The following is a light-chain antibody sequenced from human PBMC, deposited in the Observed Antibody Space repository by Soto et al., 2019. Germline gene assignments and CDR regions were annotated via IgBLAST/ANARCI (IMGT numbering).Light chain of an antibody. CDR3: QQSNDYPYT. J-gene: IGKJ2*01. CDR1: QSIGGW. V-gene: IGKV1-5*03. Sequence: DIQMTQSPSTLSASVGDRVTITCRASQSIGGWLAWYQQKPGKAPKLLIYKTSSLESGVPSRFSGSGFGTEFTLTISSLQPDDFATYYCQQSNDYPYTFGQGTTLEIK. CDR2: KTS.